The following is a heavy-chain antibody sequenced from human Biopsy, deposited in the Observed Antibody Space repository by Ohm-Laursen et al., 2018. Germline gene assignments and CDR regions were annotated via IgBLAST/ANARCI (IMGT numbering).Heavy chain of an antibody. CDR3: ARDSSRRAREGGMDA. CDR2: ISETSSHI. J-gene: IGHJ6*02. D-gene: IGHD6-6*01. V-gene: IGHV3-21*01. Sequence: SLRLSCAASGFSVSSYDMNWVRQAPGKGLEWISYISETSSHIYDADSVRGRFTVARDIAKNSLYLQLNSLRVEDTAVYYCARDSSRRAREGGMDAWGQGTTVTVSS. CDR1: GFSVSSYD.